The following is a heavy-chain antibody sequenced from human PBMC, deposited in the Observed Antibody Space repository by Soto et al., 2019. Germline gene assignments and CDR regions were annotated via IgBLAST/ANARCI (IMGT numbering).Heavy chain of an antibody. J-gene: IGHJ5*02. CDR3: ARDLSSPHMWFDP. CDR2: TYYRSKWYN. D-gene: IGHD6-13*01. Sequence: PSQTLSLTCAISGDSVSSNSASSNWIRQSPSRGLEWLGRTYYRSKWYNDYAVSVKSRITINPDTSKNQLYLQLNSVTLEDTAVYYCARDLSSPHMWFDPWGQGTLVTVSS. CDR1: GDSVSSNSAS. V-gene: IGHV6-1*01.